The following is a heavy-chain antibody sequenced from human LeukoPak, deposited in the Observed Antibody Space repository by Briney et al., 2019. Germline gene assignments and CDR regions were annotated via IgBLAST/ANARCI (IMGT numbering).Heavy chain of an antibody. V-gene: IGHV4-59*01. CDR2: VYYSGYS. CDR1: SGSISGYH. CDR3: GRMGVTSGASANPDY. D-gene: IGHD1-1*01. Sequence: SETLSLTCTVSSGSISGYHWSWIQQPPGKGLEWIGYVYYSGYSDYDPSLKSRVSMSVDTSNNQFSLRLSSVTAADTAVYYCGRMGVTSGASANPDYWGQGTLVTVSS. J-gene: IGHJ4*02.